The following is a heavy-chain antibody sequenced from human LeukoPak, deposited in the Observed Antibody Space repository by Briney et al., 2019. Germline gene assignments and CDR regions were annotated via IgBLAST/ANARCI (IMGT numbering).Heavy chain of an antibody. V-gene: IGHV3-23*01. D-gene: IGHD2-15*01. Sequence: QSGGSLRLSCAASGFTFSSYAMSWVRQAPGKGLEWVSAISGSGGSTYYADSVKGRFTISRDNSKNTLYLQMNSLRAEDTAVYYCAKAATLPAHCSGGSCYSTNWGQGTLVTVSS. J-gene: IGHJ4*02. CDR2: ISGSGGST. CDR3: AKAATLPAHCSGGSCYSTN. CDR1: GFTFSSYA.